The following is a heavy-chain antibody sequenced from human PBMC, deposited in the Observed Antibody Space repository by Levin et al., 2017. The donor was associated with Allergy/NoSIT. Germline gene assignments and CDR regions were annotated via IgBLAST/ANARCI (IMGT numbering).Heavy chain of an antibody. CDR3: ARPKTPFYSSSSSSGLNY. Sequence: GESLKISCKGTEYSFSSYWIAWVRQMPGKGLEWMGIIYPGDSATRYSPSFQGQVTISADKSISTAYLQWSSLKASDTAMYYCARPKTPFYSSSSSSGLNYWGQGTLVTVSS. V-gene: IGHV5-51*01. CDR2: IYPGDSAT. J-gene: IGHJ4*02. D-gene: IGHD6-13*01. CDR1: EYSFSSYW.